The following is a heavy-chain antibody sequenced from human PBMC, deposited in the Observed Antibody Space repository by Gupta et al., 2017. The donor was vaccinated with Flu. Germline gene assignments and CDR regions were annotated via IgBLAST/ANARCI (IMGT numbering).Heavy chain of an antibody. CDR3: AKGAKGITMIRVSWFDP. J-gene: IGHJ5*02. V-gene: IGHV3-23*01. CDR2: ISGSGDTT. CDR1: GFTFDGHA. Sequence: EVQLLESGGALVPPGGSLRLSCAVSGFTFDGHAMNWVRQAPGKGLEWVAGISGSGDTTYYVDSVKGRFTISRDNSMHTLYLQMNSLRAEDTAVYYCAKGAKGITMIRVSWFDPWGQGTLVTVSS. D-gene: IGHD3-22*01.